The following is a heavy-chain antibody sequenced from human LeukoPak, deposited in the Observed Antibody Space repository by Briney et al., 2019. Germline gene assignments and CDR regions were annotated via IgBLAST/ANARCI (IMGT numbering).Heavy chain of an antibody. CDR1: GFTFTSSA. V-gene: IGHV1-58*01. J-gene: IGHJ4*02. CDR3: ARDPGTAVPAASDY. Sequence: SVTVSCKASGFTFTSSAVQWVRQARGQRLEWIGWIVVGSGNTNYAQKFQERVTITRDMSTSTAYMELSSLRSEDTAVYYCARDPGTAVPAASDYWGQGTLVTVSS. CDR2: IVVGSGNT. D-gene: IGHD2-2*01.